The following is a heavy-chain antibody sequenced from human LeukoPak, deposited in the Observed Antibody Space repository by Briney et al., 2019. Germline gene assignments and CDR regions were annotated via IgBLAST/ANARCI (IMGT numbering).Heavy chain of an antibody. V-gene: IGHV3-23*01. CDR2: ISGSGGST. CDR1: GFTISSYA. Sequence: GGSLRLSCAASGFTISSYAMSWVRQAPGKGLEWVSAISGSGGSTYYADSVKGRFTISRDNSKNTLYLQMNSLRAEDTAVYYCAKNRQQQSYHLFDYWGQGTLVTVSS. J-gene: IGHJ4*02. D-gene: IGHD6-13*01. CDR3: AKNRQQQSYHLFDY.